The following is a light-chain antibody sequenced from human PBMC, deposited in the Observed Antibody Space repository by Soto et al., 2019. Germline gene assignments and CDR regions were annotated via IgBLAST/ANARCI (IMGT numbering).Light chain of an antibody. J-gene: IGKJ2*01. V-gene: IGKV3-20*01. CDR1: QSVSISS. CDR3: QQYGSSSYT. CDR2: SAS. Sequence: EIVLTQSPGTLSLSPGERATLSCRASQSVSISSLAWYQRKPGQAPRLLIYSASSRATGIPDRFSGSGSGTDFTLTISRLEPEDFAVYYCQQYGSSSYTFGQGTNLEIK.